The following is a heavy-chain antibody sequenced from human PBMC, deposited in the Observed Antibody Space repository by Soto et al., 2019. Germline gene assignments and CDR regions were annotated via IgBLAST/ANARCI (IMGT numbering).Heavy chain of an antibody. V-gene: IGHV1-69*13. J-gene: IGHJ6*02. CDR3: ARLGFVVVPAAISGDGMDV. CDR2: IIPIFGTA. Sequence: SGQVSFRASGGTFRSYAISWVRQAPGQGLEWMGGIIPIFGTANYAQKFQGRVTITADESTSTAYMELSSLRSEDTAVYYCARLGFVVVPAAISGDGMDVWGQGTMVTVSS. CDR1: GGTFRSYA. D-gene: IGHD2-2*01.